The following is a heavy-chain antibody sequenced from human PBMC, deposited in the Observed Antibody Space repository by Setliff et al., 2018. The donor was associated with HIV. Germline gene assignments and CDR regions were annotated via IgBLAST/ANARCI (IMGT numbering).Heavy chain of an antibody. J-gene: IGHJ3*02. CDR2: INPNSGGT. V-gene: IGHV1-2*02. D-gene: IGHD3-22*01. Sequence: RASVKVSCKASGYTFTGYYIYWVRQAPGQGLQWVGWINPNSGGTKYPQKFQGRVTMTRDTSISTAYMDLTRLRYDDTAVYYCARGAYYYESSGYPRDPFDIWGQGTMVTVSS. CDR3: ARGAYYYESSGYPRDPFDI. CDR1: GYTFTGYY.